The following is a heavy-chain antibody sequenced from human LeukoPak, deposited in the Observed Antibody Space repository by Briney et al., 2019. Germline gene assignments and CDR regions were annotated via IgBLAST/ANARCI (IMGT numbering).Heavy chain of an antibody. Sequence: GSLRLSCAASGFIFSNYWMSWVRQPPGKGLEWIGSIYYSGSTYYNPSLKSRVTISVDTSKNQFSLKLSSVTAADTAVYYCATLDESELVGYWGQGTLVTVSS. CDR1: GFIFSNYW. D-gene: IGHD3-10*01. CDR3: ATLDESELVGY. CDR2: IYYSGST. J-gene: IGHJ4*02. V-gene: IGHV4-39*01.